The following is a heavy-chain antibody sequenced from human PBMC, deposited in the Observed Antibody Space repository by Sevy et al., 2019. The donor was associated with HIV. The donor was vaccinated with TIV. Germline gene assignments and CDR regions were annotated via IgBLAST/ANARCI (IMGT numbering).Heavy chain of an antibody. Sequence: GGSLRLSCAASGFTVSSYAMSWVRQAPGKGLEWVSAISGSGGSTYYADAVTGRFTISRDNAKNTLYLQMNSLRAEATAVYYCEKAHSLAVAGEYFDYWGQGTLVTVSS. CDR3: EKAHSLAVAGEYFDY. V-gene: IGHV3-23*01. CDR2: ISGSGGST. CDR1: GFTVSSYA. D-gene: IGHD6-19*01. J-gene: IGHJ4*02.